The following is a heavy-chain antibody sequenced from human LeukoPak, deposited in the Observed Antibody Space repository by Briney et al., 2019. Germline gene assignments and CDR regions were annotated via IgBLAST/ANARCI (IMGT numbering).Heavy chain of an antibody. CDR1: GGSISSSSYY. D-gene: IGHD2-2*01. J-gene: IGHJ4*02. CDR2: ISYSGSTT. CDR3: ARRVSTMTQFDY. V-gene: IGHV4-61*01. Sequence: KTSETLSLTCTVSGGSISSSSYYWSWIRQPPGKGLEWIGYISYSGSTTNYNPSLKSRVTISVDTSKNQFSLKLSSVTAADTAVYYCARRVSTMTQFDYWGQGTLVTVSS.